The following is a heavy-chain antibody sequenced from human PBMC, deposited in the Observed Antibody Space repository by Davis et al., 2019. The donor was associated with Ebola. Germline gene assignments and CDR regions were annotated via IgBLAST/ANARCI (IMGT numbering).Heavy chain of an antibody. V-gene: IGHV5-51*01. CDR3: ARVSAMVRGNYYYYMDV. J-gene: IGHJ6*03. D-gene: IGHD3-10*01. CDR1: GYSFTSYW. Sequence: KVSCKGSGYSFTSYWIGWVRQMPGKGLEWMGIIYPGDSDTRYSPSFQGQVTISADKSISTAYLQWSSLKASDTAMYYCARVSAMVRGNYYYYMDVWGKGTTVTVSS. CDR2: IYPGDSDT.